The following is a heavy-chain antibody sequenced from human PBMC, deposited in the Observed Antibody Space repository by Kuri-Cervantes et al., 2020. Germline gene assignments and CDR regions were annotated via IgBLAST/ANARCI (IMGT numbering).Heavy chain of an antibody. CDR2: IKHDGSEK. CDR3: AKDRALRDGSDY. CDR1: VFTSTNSW. D-gene: IGHD1-26*01. V-gene: IGHV3-7*01. J-gene: IGHJ4*02. Sequence: GGSLRLSCAASVFTSTNSWMTWVRQAPGKGLEWVANIKHDGSEKYYLDSVKGRFTISRDNAKNSLYLQMNSLRAEDTAVYYCAKDRALRDGSDYWGQGTLVTVSS.